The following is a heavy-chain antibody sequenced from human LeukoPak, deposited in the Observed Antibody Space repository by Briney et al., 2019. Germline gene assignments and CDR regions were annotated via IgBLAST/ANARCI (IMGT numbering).Heavy chain of an antibody. D-gene: IGHD6-13*01. CDR3: AREGVAAAGTSGYGY. CDR1: GFTFSSYG. V-gene: IGHV3-30*02. CDR2: IRYDGSNK. J-gene: IGHJ4*02. Sequence: PGGSLRLSCAASGFTFSSYGMHWVRQAPGKGLEWVAFIRYDGSNKYYADSVKGRFTISRDNSKNTLYLQMNSLRAEDTAVYYCAREGVAAAGTSGYGYWGQGTLVTVSS.